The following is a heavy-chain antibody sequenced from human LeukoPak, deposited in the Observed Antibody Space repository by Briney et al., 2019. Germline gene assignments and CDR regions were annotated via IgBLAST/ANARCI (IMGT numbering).Heavy chain of an antibody. CDR3: ARVKSRTAAAGTTGNWFDP. Sequence: GGSLRLSCAASGFTFSSYAMHWVRQAPGKGLEWVAVISYDGSNKYYADSVKGRFTISRDNSKNTLYLQMNSLRAEDTAVYYCARVKSRTAAAGTTGNWFDPWGQGTLVTVSS. V-gene: IGHV3-30-3*01. CDR1: GFTFSSYA. D-gene: IGHD6-13*01. J-gene: IGHJ5*02. CDR2: ISYDGSNK.